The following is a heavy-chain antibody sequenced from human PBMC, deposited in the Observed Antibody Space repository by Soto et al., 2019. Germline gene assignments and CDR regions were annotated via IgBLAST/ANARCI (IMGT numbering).Heavy chain of an antibody. CDR1: GYTFSDYY. V-gene: IGHV1-2*02. CDR2: INPDRGAT. CDR3: ARVSSEYSYGYLDH. J-gene: IGHJ4*02. Sequence: ASVKVSREASGYTFSDYYIHWVRQAPGQGLEWMGWINPDRGATKYAQKFQDRVAMTRDKSISTVYMDLSSLRSDDTAIYFCARVSSEYSYGYLDHWGPGMLLTV. D-gene: IGHD5-18*01.